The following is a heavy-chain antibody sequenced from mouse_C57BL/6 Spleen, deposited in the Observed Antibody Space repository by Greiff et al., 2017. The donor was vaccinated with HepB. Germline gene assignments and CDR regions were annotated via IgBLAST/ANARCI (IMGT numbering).Heavy chain of an antibody. D-gene: IGHD2-1*01. CDR3: ARGGNSAY. V-gene: IGHV1-39*01. CDR1: GYSFTDYN. CDR2: MNPNYGTT. J-gene: IGHJ3*01. Sequence: VQLKESGPELVKPGASVKLSCKASGYSFTDYNMNWVKQSNGQSLEWIGVMNPNYGTTSYNQKFKGKATLTVDQSSSTAYMQLNSLTSEDSAVYYCARGGNSAYWGQGTLVTVSA.